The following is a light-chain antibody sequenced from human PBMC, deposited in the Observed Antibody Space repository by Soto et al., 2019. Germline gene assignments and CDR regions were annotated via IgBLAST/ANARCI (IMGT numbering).Light chain of an antibody. CDR1: SSDVGGYSY. V-gene: IGLV2-14*01. Sequence: QAVVTQPASVSGSPGQSIAISCTGTSSDVGGYSYVSWYQQQPGKAPKLVISDVSNRPSGVSDRFSGSKSGNTASLTISGLQTEDEADYYCASYTASSTYVFGTGTKLTVL. CDR2: DVS. J-gene: IGLJ1*01. CDR3: ASYTASSTYV.